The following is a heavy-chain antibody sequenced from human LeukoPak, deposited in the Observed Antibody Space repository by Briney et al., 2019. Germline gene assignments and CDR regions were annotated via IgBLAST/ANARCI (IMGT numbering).Heavy chain of an antibody. J-gene: IGHJ6*03. D-gene: IGHD3-9*01. V-gene: IGHV1-69*05. Sequence: GASVKVSCKSSGGTFSSYAISWVRQAPGQGLEWMGGIIPIFGTANYAQKFQGRVTITTDESTSTAYMELSSLRSEDTAVYYCARDAGGYDILTGYYNKNGYYYYYYMDVWGKGTTVTVSS. CDR3: ARDAGGYDILTGYYNKNGYYYYYYMDV. CDR1: GGTFSSYA. CDR2: IIPIFGTA.